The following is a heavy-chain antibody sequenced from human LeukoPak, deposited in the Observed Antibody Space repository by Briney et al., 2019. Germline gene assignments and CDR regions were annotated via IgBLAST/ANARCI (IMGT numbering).Heavy chain of an antibody. D-gene: IGHD3-16*01. CDR2: IDRHGNT. V-gene: IGHV4-34*01. CDR3: ARRGGGNYPYYFDY. J-gene: IGHJ4*02. CDR1: GESFSGYLSDSY. Sequence: SETLSLTCAIYGESFSGYLSDSYWSWVRRPSGKGLEWIGEIDRHGNTNYSPSLKSRVTISIQTSKSQFSLNLNSVTDADTAVYYCARRGGGNYPYYFDYWGRGTPVTVSS.